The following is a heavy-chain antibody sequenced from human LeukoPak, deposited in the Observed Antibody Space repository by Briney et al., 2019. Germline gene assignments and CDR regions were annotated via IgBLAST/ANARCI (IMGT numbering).Heavy chain of an antibody. Sequence: SETLPLSCAVSGVPISGYYWTCIRQPPGKGLEWIGCIFSSGSTSYKPSLKSRITISVDTSKNQFSLNLSSVTAADTAVYYCVRGKAPAGVIWFNPWGQGTLVTVSS. CDR2: IFSSGST. CDR1: GVPISGYY. J-gene: IGHJ5*02. CDR3: VRGKAPAGVIWFNP. V-gene: IGHV4-59*01. D-gene: IGHD6-13*01.